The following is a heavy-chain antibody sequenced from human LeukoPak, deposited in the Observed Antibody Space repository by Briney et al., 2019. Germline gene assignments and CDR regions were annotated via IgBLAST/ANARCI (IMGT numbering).Heavy chain of an antibody. J-gene: IGHJ4*02. CDR1: GFTFSSYA. Sequence: GGSLRLSCAASGFTFSSYAMSWVRQAPGKGLELVSAISCSGGSTYYADSVKGRFTISRDNSKNTLYLQMNSLRAEDTAVYYCAKVSTGYFFQYYFDYWGQGTLVTVSS. CDR2: ISCSGGST. D-gene: IGHD3-9*01. V-gene: IGHV3-23*01. CDR3: AKVSTGYFFQYYFDY.